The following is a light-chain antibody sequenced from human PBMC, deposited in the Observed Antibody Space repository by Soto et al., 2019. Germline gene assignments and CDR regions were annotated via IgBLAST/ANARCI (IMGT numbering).Light chain of an antibody. CDR1: QSVSSSY. J-gene: IGKJ5*01. CDR3: QQYTDWPIT. V-gene: IGKV3-20*01. Sequence: DMALTQSPGPLSLSPGGRATLSCRASQSVSSSYLAWYQQKPGQAPRLLIYGASSRATGIPDRFSGSGSGTDFTLTISRLQSDDFAVYFCQQYTDWPITFGQGTRLEIK. CDR2: GAS.